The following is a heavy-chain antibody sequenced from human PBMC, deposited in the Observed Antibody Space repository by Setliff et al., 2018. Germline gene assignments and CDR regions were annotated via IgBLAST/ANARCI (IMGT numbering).Heavy chain of an antibody. CDR1: DGSLSTYY. D-gene: IGHD5-12*01. Sequence: LSEPLSLTCTVSDGSLSTYYWSWIRQPPGKGLEFIGYVYYSGTANYSPSLRSRLTISVDTSKNQFSLKLRSVTAADTAVYYCARGGTFRYFDFWGQGAPVTVSS. CDR3: ARGGTFRYFDF. J-gene: IGHJ4*02. V-gene: IGHV4-59*01. CDR2: VYYSGTA.